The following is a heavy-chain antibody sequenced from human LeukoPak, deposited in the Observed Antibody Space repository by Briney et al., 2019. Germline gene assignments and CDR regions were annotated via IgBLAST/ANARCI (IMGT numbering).Heavy chain of an antibody. CDR1: GFTFSNYG. Sequence: PGGSLRLSCAASGFTFSNYGMHWVRQAPGKGLEWVAFIRYDGTNKYYVDSVKGRSTISRDNSKNTLYLQMNSLRAEDTAVYYCAKDLRYGRDFDYWGQGTLVTVSS. CDR2: IRYDGTNK. D-gene: IGHD5-18*01. V-gene: IGHV3-30*02. CDR3: AKDLRYGRDFDY. J-gene: IGHJ4*02.